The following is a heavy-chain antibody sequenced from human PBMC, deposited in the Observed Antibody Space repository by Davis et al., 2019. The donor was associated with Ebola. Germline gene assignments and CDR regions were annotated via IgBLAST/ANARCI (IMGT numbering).Heavy chain of an antibody. CDR3: AKDQYSGSYYDWFDP. CDR1: GGSFSGYY. CDR2: INHSGST. J-gene: IGHJ5*02. V-gene: IGHV4-34*01. D-gene: IGHD1-26*01. Sequence: MPSETLSLTCAVYGGSFSGYYWSWIRQPPGKGLEWIGEINHSGSTNYNPSLKSRVTISVDTSKNQFSLKLSSVTAADTAVYYCAKDQYSGSYYDWFDPWGQGTLVTVSS.